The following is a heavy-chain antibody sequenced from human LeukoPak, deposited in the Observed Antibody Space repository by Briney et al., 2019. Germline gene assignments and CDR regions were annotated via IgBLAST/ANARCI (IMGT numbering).Heavy chain of an antibody. J-gene: IGHJ4*02. CDR3: ARRYSSSSPVFGY. Sequence: ASVKVSCKASGYTFTGYYMHWVRQAPGQGLEWMGWINPNSGGTNYAQKFQGRVTMTRDTSISTAYMELSRLRSDDTAVYHCARRYSSSSPVFGYWGQGTLVTVSS. CDR2: INPNSGGT. V-gene: IGHV1-2*02. D-gene: IGHD6-6*01. CDR1: GYTFTGYY.